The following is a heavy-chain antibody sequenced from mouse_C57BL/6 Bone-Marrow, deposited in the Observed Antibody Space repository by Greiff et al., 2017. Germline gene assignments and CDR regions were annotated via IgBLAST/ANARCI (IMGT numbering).Heavy chain of an antibody. J-gene: IGHJ2*01. CDR1: GFTFSDYG. V-gene: IGHV5-17*01. D-gene: IGHD2-2*01. CDR3: ARRLVFDY. CDR2: ISSGSSTL. Sequence: EVMLVESGGGLVKPGGSLTLSCAASGFTFSDYGLHWVRQAPETGLEWVAYISSGSSTLYYADTVKGRFTISRDNAKNTLVLQMTSLRSEDTAMYYCARRLVFDYWGQGTTLTVSS.